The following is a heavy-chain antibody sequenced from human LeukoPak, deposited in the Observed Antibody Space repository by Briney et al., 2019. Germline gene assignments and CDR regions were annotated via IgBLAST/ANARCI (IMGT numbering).Heavy chain of an antibody. CDR1: GLSLSKSH. J-gene: IGHJ3*02. D-gene: IGHD6-19*01. CDR2: IPHDGGNK. V-gene: IGHV3-30*04. CDR3: AREAYSSGRAGTFDI. Sequence: GGSLRLSCVGSGLSLSKSHMHRVCQAPGKRLEWVALIPHDGGNKQYGDSAKGRFTVSRENSKNTVDLNMDSLTVDDTAIYYCAREAYSSGRAGTFDIWGQGTMVTVSS.